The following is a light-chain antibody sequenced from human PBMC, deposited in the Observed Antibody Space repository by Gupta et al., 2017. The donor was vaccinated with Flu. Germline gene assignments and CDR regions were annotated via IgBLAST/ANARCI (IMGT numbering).Light chain of an antibody. CDR2: EVS. V-gene: IGLV2-14*01. CDR3: SSYTTRRTWV. CDR1: TSDVGAYKY. J-gene: IGLJ3*02. Sequence: QSALTQPAAVSGSPGQSITISCTGTTSDVGAYKYVSWYQQHPGKGPKVIIYEVSNRPSGVSNRFSASKSANTASLTISGLQAGDEAYYYCSSYTTRRTWVFGGGTKLTVL.